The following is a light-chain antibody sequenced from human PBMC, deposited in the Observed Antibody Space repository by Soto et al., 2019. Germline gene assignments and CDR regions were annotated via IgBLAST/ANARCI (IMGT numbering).Light chain of an antibody. J-gene: IGKJ2*01. V-gene: IGKV3-15*01. Sequence: EIVMTQSPATLSVSPGERATLSCRASQSVSSNLAWYQHKPGQAPRLLIYGASTRATGIPARFSGSGSGTEFTLNISSLQSEDFAVYYCQQYNNWPYTFGQGTKLEIK. CDR3: QQYNNWPYT. CDR2: GAS. CDR1: QSVSSN.